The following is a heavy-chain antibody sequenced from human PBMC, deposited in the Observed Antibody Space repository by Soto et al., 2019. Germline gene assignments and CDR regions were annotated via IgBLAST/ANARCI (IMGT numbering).Heavy chain of an antibody. CDR2: IFSNDEK. D-gene: IGHD6-13*01. J-gene: IGHJ5*02. Sequence: QVTVKASGPVLVKPTETLTLTCTVSGFSLSNAGLGVSWIRQPPGKALEWLAHIFSNDEKSYSTSLKSRLTISKDNSKSQVVLIMTNMDPVDTATYYCASTYSTSWYWFDPWGQGTLVTVSS. CDR1: GFSLSNAGLG. V-gene: IGHV2-26*04. CDR3: ASTYSTSWYWFDP.